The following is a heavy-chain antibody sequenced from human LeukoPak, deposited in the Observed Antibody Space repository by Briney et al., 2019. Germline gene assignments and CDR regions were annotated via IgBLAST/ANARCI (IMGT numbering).Heavy chain of an antibody. CDR2: ISYDGSNK. CDR3: ARVKGSSTFDY. D-gene: IGHD2-2*01. Sequence: QAGGSLRLSCAASGFTFSSYTMHWVRQAPGKGLEWVAVISYDGSNKYYADSVKGRFTISRDNSKNTLYLQMNSLRAEDTAVYYCARVKGSSTFDYWGQGTLVTVSS. J-gene: IGHJ4*02. V-gene: IGHV3-30-3*01. CDR1: GFTFSSYT.